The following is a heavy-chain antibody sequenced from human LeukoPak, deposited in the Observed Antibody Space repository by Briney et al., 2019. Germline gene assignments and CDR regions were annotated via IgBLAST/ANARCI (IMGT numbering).Heavy chain of an antibody. J-gene: IGHJ4*02. D-gene: IGHD3-10*01. V-gene: IGHV4-59*13. CDR2: IYSCGTT. CDR3: ARGKIWSPVYLSH. CDR1: GGSISSYY. Sequence: YPSETLSLTCIVSGGSISSYYWSWIRQPPGKGLEWIGNIYSCGTTNYNPSLKSRVTISMDTSKNQFSLKLSSVTAADTAVYYCARGKIWSPVYLSHWGQGTLVTVSS.